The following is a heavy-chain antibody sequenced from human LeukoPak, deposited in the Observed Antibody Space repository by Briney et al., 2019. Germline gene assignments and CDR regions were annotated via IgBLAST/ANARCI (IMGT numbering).Heavy chain of an antibody. CDR3: ARGNDYGDLDS. V-gene: IGHV4-59*08. CDR2: IYYSGST. D-gene: IGHD4-17*01. J-gene: IGHJ4*02. CDR1: GGSISSYY. Sequence: SETLSLTCTVSGGSISSYYWSWIRQPPGPGLEWVWYIYYSGSTNYNPYLKSRGTISIDTSKNQFSLNLSSVTAADTAVYYCARGNDYGDLDSWGQGTLVTVSS.